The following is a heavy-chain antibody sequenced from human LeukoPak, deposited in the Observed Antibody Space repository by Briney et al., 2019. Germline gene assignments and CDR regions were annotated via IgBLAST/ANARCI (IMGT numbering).Heavy chain of an antibody. Sequence: GGSLRLSCAASGFTFSSCAMSWVRQAPGKGLEWVSAISGSGGSTYYADSVKGRFTISRDNSKNTLYLQMNSLRAEDTAVYYCAKQLVRGYYYYYYYMDVWGKGTTVTVSS. CDR2: ISGSGGST. D-gene: IGHD6-13*01. V-gene: IGHV3-23*01. CDR3: AKQLVRGYYYYYYYMDV. J-gene: IGHJ6*03. CDR1: GFTFSSCA.